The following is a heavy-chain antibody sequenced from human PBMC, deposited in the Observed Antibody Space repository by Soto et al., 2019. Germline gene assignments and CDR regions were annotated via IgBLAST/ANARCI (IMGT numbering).Heavy chain of an antibody. CDR2: IIPILGIT. D-gene: IGHD2-2*01. CDR1: GGTFSSYT. CDR3: ARRALVPAADYYYMDV. Sequence: SVKVSCKASGGTFSSYTISWVRQAPGQGPEWMGWIIPILGITNYAQRFQGRVTMTRNTSISTAYMELSSLRSEDTAVYYCARRALVPAADYYYMDVWGKGTTVTVSS. J-gene: IGHJ6*03. V-gene: IGHV1-69*02.